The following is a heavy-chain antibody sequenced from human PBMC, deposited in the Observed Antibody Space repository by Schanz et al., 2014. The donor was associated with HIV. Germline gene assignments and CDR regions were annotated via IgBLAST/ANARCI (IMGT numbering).Heavy chain of an antibody. Sequence: EVQLVESGGGLVQPGGTLRLSCATSGFTFRTFSMDWVCQAPGRGLEWLAYISPGGDTIYYAESVQGRFTISRDYAKSSLYLQMNSLRDDDTAVYYCARGWRENSFDYWGQGTLVTVSS. CDR1: GFTFRTFS. CDR2: ISPGGDTI. D-gene: IGHD4-4*01. J-gene: IGHJ4*02. V-gene: IGHV3-48*02. CDR3: ARGWRENSFDY.